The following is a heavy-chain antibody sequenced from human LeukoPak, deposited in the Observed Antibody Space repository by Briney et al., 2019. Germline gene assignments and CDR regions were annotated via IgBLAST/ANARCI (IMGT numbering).Heavy chain of an antibody. CDR1: GFTFSSYA. D-gene: IGHD4-17*01. Sequence: GGSLRLSCAASGFTFSSYAMSWVRQAPGKGLEWVSAISGSGGSTYYADSVKGRFTISRDNSKNTLYLQMNSLRAEDTAVYYCAKDVTRLTVTIGWFDPWGQRTLVTVSS. J-gene: IGHJ5*02. CDR2: ISGSGGST. CDR3: AKDVTRLTVTIGWFDP. V-gene: IGHV3-23*01.